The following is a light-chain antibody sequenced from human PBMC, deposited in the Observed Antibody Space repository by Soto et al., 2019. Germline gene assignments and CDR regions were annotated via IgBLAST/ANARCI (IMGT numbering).Light chain of an antibody. J-gene: IGKJ4*01. V-gene: IGKV1-6*01. Sequence: AIQMTQSPSSLSASVGGRVTSTCRASQGIRSELGWYQQKPGKAPNLLIYTASNLQSGVPSRFSGSGSGTDFTLTISSLQPEDFATYYCIQDYNYPLTFGRGTKVDIK. CDR2: TAS. CDR1: QGIRSE. CDR3: IQDYNYPLT.